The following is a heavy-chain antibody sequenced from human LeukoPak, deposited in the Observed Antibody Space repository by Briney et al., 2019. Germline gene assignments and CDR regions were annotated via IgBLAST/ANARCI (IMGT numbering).Heavy chain of an antibody. J-gene: IGHJ3*02. CDR1: GFTVSSNY. CDR3: AREPQGDSSGYDAFDI. D-gene: IGHD3-22*01. CDR2: IYSGGST. V-gene: IGHV3-66*01. Sequence: GGSLRLSCAASGFTVSSNYMTWVRQAPGKGLEWVSVIYSGGSTYYADSVKGRFTLSRDNSKNTLFLQMNSLRAEDTAVYYCAREPQGDSSGYDAFDIWGQGTMVTVSS.